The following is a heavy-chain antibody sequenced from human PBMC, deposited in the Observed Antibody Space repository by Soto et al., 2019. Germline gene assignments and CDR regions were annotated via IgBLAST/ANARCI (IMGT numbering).Heavy chain of an antibody. V-gene: IGHV4-39*01. Sequence: QLQLQESGPGLVKPSETLSLTCTVSGGSISSSSYYWGWIRQPPGKGLEWIGSIYYSGSTYYNPSLKSRVTISVDTSKNQFSLKLSSVTAADTAVYYCARQGDYYGSGSYTKDPESILYYFDYWGQGTLVTVSS. J-gene: IGHJ4*02. D-gene: IGHD3-10*01. CDR1: GGSISSSSYY. CDR3: ARQGDYYGSGSYTKDPESILYYFDY. CDR2: IYYSGST.